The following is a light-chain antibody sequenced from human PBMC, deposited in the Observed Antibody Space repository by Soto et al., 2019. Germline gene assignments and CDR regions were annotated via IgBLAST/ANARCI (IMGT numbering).Light chain of an antibody. CDR3: QKYYSVPFT. J-gene: IGKJ3*01. Sequence: DIQMTQSPSSLSASVGDRVTITCRASQGIRNYLAWYQQKPGKVPSLLIYAASTLQSGVPSRFSGSGSGTDFTLTISSLQPEDVATYYCQKYYSVPFTFGRGTKVDFK. V-gene: IGKV1-27*01. CDR1: QGIRNY. CDR2: AAS.